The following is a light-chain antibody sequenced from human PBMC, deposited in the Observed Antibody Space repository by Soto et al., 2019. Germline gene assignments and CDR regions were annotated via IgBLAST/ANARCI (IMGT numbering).Light chain of an antibody. CDR3: SSYTSTNTVI. J-gene: IGLJ2*01. Sequence: QYALTQPASVSGSPGQSITISCTGVISDIGAYKYVAWYQQHPDKAPKLMIYDVTYRPSGVSNRFSGSKSGNTASLTISELQAEDEADYYCSSYTSTNTVIFGGGTQLTVL. V-gene: IGLV2-14*01. CDR2: DVT. CDR1: ISDIGAYKY.